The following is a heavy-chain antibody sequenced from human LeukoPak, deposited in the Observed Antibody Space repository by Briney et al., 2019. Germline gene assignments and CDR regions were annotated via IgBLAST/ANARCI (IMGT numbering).Heavy chain of an antibody. CDR3: ARGDYYDGGGRNWFDP. CDR2: IYYSGST. J-gene: IGHJ5*02. V-gene: IGHV4-59*01. CDR1: GGSISSYY. D-gene: IGHD3-16*01. Sequence: SETLSLTCTVSGGSISSYYWSWIRQPPGKGLEWIGYIYYSGSTNYNPSLKSRVTISVDTSKNQFSLKLSSVTAADTAVYFCARGDYYDGGGRNWFDPWGQGTLVTVSS.